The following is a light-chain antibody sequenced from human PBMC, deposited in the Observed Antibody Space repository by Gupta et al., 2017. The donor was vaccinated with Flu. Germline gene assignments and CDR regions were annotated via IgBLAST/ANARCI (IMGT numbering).Light chain of an antibody. CDR2: DSD. Sequence: QSVLMQPPSVSAAAGQKVTISCSGTATNIGLNYVSWYQVLPGTAPKLLISDSDKRPSGTPDRFSGSKSGTSASLAITGLQTGEEADYYCATWDSSKSGVLFGGGTKLTVL. CDR3: ATWDSSKSGVL. J-gene: IGLJ2*01. CDR1: ATNIGLNY. V-gene: IGLV1-51*01.